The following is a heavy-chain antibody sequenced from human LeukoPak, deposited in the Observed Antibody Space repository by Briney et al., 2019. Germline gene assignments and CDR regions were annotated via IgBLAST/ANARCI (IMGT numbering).Heavy chain of an antibody. D-gene: IGHD4-11*01. V-gene: IGHV3-66*01. Sequence: GGSLRLSCAASGFTVSSYYMTWVRQAPGKGLEWLSVMYSGGSTYYADSVKGRVAISRDNSQNTVFLQMNSVRVEDTAVYYCARSYSNHLFGMDVWGQGTAVTVSS. CDR2: MYSGGST. CDR1: GFTVSSYY. CDR3: ARSYSNHLFGMDV. J-gene: IGHJ6*02.